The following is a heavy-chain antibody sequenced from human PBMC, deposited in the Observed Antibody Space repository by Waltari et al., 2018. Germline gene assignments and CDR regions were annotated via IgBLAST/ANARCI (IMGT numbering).Heavy chain of an antibody. CDR2: IYYSGST. D-gene: IGHD6-19*01. Sequence: QVQLQESGPGLVKPSETLSLTCTVPGGPISRYYWRCIRQPPGKGLEWIGYIYYSGSTNYNPSLKSRVTISVDTSKNQFSLKLSSVTAADTAVYYCARENSSGWSRGDWFDPWGQGTLVTVSS. CDR3: ARENSSGWSRGDWFDP. CDR1: GGPISRYY. V-gene: IGHV4-59*01. J-gene: IGHJ5*02.